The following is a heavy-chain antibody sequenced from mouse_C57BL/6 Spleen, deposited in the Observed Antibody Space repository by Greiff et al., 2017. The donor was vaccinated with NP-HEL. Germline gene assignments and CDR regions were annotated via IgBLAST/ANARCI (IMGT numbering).Heavy chain of an antibody. Sequence: EVKVVESGGGLVKPGGSLKLSCAASGFTFSSYAMSWVRQTPEKRLEWVATISDGGSYTYYPDNVKGRFTISRDNAKNNLYLQMSHLKSEDTAMYYCARSDSSGYWFAYWGQGTLVTVSA. CDR2: ISDGGSYT. CDR1: GFTFSSYA. CDR3: ARSDSSGYWFAY. D-gene: IGHD3-2*02. J-gene: IGHJ3*01. V-gene: IGHV5-4*03.